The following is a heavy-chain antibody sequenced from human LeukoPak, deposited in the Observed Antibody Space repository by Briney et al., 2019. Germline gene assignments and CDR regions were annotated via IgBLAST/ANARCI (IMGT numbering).Heavy chain of an antibody. D-gene: IGHD2-2*02. CDR2: MNPNSGNT. J-gene: IGHJ4*02. V-gene: IGHV1-8*01. CDR3: ARDCSRTSCYTRFDY. Sequence: GASVKVSCKASGYTFTSYDINWVRQATGQGLEWMGWMNPNSGNTGYAQKFQGRVTITRDTSISTAYMELSGLTSEDTAVYFCARDCSRTSCYTRFDYWGQGTLVTVSS. CDR1: GYTFTSYD.